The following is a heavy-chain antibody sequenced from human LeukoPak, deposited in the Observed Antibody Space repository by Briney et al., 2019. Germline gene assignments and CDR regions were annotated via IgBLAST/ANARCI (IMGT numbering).Heavy chain of an antibody. V-gene: IGHV3-30*18. CDR1: GFPFRSYG. J-gene: IGHJ4*02. Sequence: GGSLRLSCAASGFPFRSYGMHWVRQAPGKGLEWVAVISDDGSNKDYADSVRGRFTISRDNSKNTLYLQMNSLRVEDTAVYYCAKDHHSSGWYYFDSWGQGTLVTVSS. D-gene: IGHD6-19*01. CDR3: AKDHHSSGWYYFDS. CDR2: ISDDGSNK.